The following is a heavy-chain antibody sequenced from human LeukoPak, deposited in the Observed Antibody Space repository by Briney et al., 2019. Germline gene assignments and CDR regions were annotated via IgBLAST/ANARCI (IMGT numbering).Heavy chain of an antibody. CDR2: ISGYQGST. J-gene: IGHJ4*02. Sequence: ASVKVSCRASGYTFSNYGIAWVRQAPGQGLEWMGWISGYQGSTKYAQNFQGRVTMTTDTSTSTAYMELRSLRSDDTAVYYCARGIVATKVDYWGQGTLVTVSS. D-gene: IGHD5-12*01. CDR3: ARGIVATKVDY. V-gene: IGHV1-18*01. CDR1: GYTFSNYG.